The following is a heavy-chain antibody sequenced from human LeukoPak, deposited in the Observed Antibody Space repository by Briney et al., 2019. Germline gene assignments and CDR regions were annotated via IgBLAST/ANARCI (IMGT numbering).Heavy chain of an antibody. D-gene: IGHD3-22*01. J-gene: IGHJ4*02. CDR1: GGSFSGYY. Sequence: ETLSLTCAVYGGSFSGYYWSWIRQPPGKGLEWLSGISPGGDGTYYADSVKGRFTIFRDNSKNTVYLQMNSLRAGDTAVYYCAKVRYDISGYALDFWGQGTLVTVSS. V-gene: IGHV3-23*01. CDR3: AKVRYDISGYALDF. CDR2: ISPGGDGT.